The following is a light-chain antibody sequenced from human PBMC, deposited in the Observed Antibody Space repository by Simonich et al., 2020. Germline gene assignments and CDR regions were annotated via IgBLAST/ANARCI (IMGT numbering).Light chain of an antibody. Sequence: QSALTQPASVSGSPGQSLTISCTGTSSDVGGYNYVSWYQQHPGNAPKLMIYDVSKRPSGVSNRFSGSKSGNTASLTISGLQAEDEADYYCSSYTSSSTWVFGGGTKLTVL. CDR3: SSYTSSSTWV. CDR1: SSDVGGYNY. V-gene: IGLV2-14*01. J-gene: IGLJ3*02. CDR2: DVS.